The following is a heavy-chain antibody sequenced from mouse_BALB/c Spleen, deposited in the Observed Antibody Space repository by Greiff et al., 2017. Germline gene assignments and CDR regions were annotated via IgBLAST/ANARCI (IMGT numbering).Heavy chain of an antibody. Sequence: DVQLQESGPGLVKPSQSLSLTCSVTGYSITSGYYWNWIRQFPGNKLEWMGYISYDGSNNYNPSLKNRISITRDTSKNQFFLKLNSVTTEDTATYYCARDRYDWYYAMDYWGQGTSVTVSS. CDR2: ISYDGSN. V-gene: IGHV3-6*02. D-gene: IGHD2-14*01. CDR1: GYSITSGYY. CDR3: ARDRYDWYYAMDY. J-gene: IGHJ4*01.